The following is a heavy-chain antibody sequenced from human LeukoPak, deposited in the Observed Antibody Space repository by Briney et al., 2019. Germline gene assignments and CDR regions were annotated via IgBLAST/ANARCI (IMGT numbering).Heavy chain of an antibody. D-gene: IGHD5-18*01. Sequence: ASVKVSCKASGGTFSSYAISSVRQAPGQGLEWMGRIIPIFGTANYAQKFQGRVTITTDESTSTAYMELSSLRSEDTAVYYCARDSQRGYSYGLDYWGQGTLVTVSS. J-gene: IGHJ4*02. CDR2: IIPIFGTA. CDR3: ARDSQRGYSYGLDY. V-gene: IGHV1-69*05. CDR1: GGTFSSYA.